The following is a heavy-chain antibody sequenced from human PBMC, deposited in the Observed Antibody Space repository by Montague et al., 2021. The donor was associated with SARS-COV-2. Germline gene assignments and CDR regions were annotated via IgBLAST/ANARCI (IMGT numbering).Heavy chain of an antibody. CDR3: ARGISGPDYFDY. Sequence: SETLSLTCTVSGGSISSNYWNWIRQPPGRGLEWIGYIYYSGSTTYNHSFESRVTISSDTSKNHSSSKLRSVTAADTAVYYCARGISGPDYFDYRGQGTLVTVSS. D-gene: IGHD2-15*01. CDR2: IYYSGST. CDR1: GGSISSNY. V-gene: IGHV4-59*01. J-gene: IGHJ4*02.